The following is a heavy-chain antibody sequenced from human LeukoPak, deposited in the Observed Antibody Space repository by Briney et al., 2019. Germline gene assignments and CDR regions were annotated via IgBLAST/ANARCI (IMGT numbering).Heavy chain of an antibody. D-gene: IGHD3-22*01. V-gene: IGHV4-61*02. CDR2: IYTSGST. CDR3: ARVTTGGYYNC. J-gene: IGHJ4*02. CDR1: GGSISSGSHY. Sequence: SQTLSLTCTVSGGSISSGSHYWSWIRQPAGKGLEWIGRIYTSGSTNYNPSLKSRVTISVDTSKNQFSLKLSSVTAADTAVYYCARVTTGGYYNCWGQGTLVTVSS.